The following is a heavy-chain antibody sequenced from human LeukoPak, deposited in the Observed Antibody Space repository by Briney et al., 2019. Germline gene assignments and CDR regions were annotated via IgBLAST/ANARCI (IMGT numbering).Heavy chain of an antibody. J-gene: IGHJ4*02. D-gene: IGHD3-22*01. V-gene: IGHV3-11*01. Sequence: GGSLRLSCAASGFTFSDYYMSWIRPAPGKGLEWVSYISSRGSTIYYADSVKGRFTISRDNAKNSLYLQMNSLRAEDTAVYYCSTTYYYDSSEGYWGQGTLVTVSS. CDR2: ISSRGSTI. CDR1: GFTFSDYY. CDR3: STTYYYDSSEGY.